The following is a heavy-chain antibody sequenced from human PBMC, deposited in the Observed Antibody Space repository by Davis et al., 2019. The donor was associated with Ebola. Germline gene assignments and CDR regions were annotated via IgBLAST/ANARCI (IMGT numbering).Heavy chain of an antibody. V-gene: IGHV4-4*07. Sequence: PSETLSLTCTVSGGSISSYYRSWIRQPAGKGLEWIGRIYTSGSTNYNPSLKSRVTMSVDTSKNQFSLKLSSVTAADTAVYYCARAQTYYYDSSGYWFDYWGQGTLVTVSS. CDR3: ARAQTYYYDSSGYWFDY. D-gene: IGHD3-22*01. CDR2: IYTSGST. CDR1: GGSISSYY. J-gene: IGHJ4*02.